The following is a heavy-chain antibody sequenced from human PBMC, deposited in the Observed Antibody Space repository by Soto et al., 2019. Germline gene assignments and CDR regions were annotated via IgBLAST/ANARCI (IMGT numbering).Heavy chain of an antibody. CDR2: ISSTGSTM. D-gene: IGHD2-21*01. J-gene: IGHJ4*02. CDR1: GFNFRNYY. CDR3: ARPLCGLLAGATYVY. V-gene: IGHV3-11*01. Sequence: KSGGSLRLSCVASGFNFRNYYISWIRQAPGKGLEWISYISSTGSTMYHADSVKGRFTISRDNAKNSVYLQMNNLRAEDTAVYYCARPLCGLLAGATYVYWGPGTSVTVSS.